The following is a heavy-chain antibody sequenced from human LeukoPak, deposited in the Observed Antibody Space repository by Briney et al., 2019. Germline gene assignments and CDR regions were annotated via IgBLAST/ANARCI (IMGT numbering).Heavy chain of an antibody. CDR2: IIPIFGTA. CDR3: ARDRYDFWSGYYTVFY. Sequence: SVKVSCKAPGGTFSSYAISWVRQAPGQGLEWMGGIIPIFGTANYAQRFQGRVTITADESTSTAYMELSSLRSEDTAVYYCARDRYDFWSGYYTVFYWGQGTLVTVSS. V-gene: IGHV1-69*01. CDR1: GGTFSSYA. J-gene: IGHJ4*02. D-gene: IGHD3-3*01.